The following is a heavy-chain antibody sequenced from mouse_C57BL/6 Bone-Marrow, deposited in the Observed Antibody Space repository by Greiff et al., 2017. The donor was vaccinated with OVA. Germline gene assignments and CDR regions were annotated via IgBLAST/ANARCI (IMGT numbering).Heavy chain of an antibody. D-gene: IGHD1-1*01. Sequence: QVQLQQSGAELARPGASVKMSCKASGYTFTTYPIEWMKQNHGKSLEWIGNFHPYNDDTKYNEKFKGKATLTVEKSSSTVYLELSRLTSDDSAVYYCARPYYYGSSWYFDVWGTGTTVTVSS. CDR1: GYTFTTYP. V-gene: IGHV1-47*01. J-gene: IGHJ1*03. CDR3: ARPYYYGSSWYFDV. CDR2: FHPYNDDT.